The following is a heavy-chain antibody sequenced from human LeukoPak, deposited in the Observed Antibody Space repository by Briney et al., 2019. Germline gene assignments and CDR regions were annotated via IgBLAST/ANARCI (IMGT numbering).Heavy chain of an antibody. CDR1: GFTVISYE. CDR3: ARALPSSYYYFDY. V-gene: IGHV3-48*03. D-gene: IGHD6-13*01. Sequence: TGGSLRLSCAASGFTVISYEMNWVRQAPGKGLEWVSYISSSGNSIFYADSVKGRFTISRDNAKNSLYLQMNSLRAEDAAVYYCARALPSSYYYFDYWGQGTLVTVSS. CDR2: ISSSGNSI. J-gene: IGHJ4*02.